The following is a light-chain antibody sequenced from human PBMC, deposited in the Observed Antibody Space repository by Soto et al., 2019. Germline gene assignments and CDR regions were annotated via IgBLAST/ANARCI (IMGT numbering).Light chain of an antibody. CDR1: QSVSRN. V-gene: IGKV3-15*01. J-gene: IGKJ2*01. CDR2: DAS. CDR3: QQYGDWPPDT. Sequence: IVMTQYPATLSVSPGERATLSCMASQSVSRNLAWYQQKPGQPPRLLIYDASTRATGVPARFGGSGSGTEFTLTISGLQSEDFAVYYCQQYGDWPPDTFGQGTKVDI.